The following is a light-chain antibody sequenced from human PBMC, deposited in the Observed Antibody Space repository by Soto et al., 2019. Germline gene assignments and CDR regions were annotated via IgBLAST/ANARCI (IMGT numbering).Light chain of an antibody. CDR2: AAS. J-gene: IGKJ5*01. Sequence: DIQMTQSPSSLSASVGDRVTITFRASHDIRNDLGWYQQKPGKAPKRLIYAASSLQSGVPSRFSGSGYGTEFTLIISSLQPDDFATYYCQQYNTYSTFGQGTRLEIK. CDR3: QQYNTYST. V-gene: IGKV1-17*01. CDR1: HDIRND.